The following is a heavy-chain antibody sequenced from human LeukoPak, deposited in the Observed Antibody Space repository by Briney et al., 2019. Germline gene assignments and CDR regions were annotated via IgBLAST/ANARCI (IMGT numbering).Heavy chain of an antibody. J-gene: IGHJ4*02. V-gene: IGHV4-30-2*01. CDR3: ARSETAVVVTPYFDY. D-gene: IGHD2-21*02. CDR2: IYHSGST. CDR1: GGSISSGGYY. Sequence: PSETLSLTCTVSGGSISSGGYYWSWIRQPPGKGLEWIGYIYHSGSTYYNPSLKSRVTISVDRSKNQFSLKLSSVTAADAAVYYCARSETAVVVTPYFDYWGQGTLVTVSS.